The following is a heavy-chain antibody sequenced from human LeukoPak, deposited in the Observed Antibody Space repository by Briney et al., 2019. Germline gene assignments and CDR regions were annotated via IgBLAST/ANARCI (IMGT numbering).Heavy chain of an antibody. CDR3: ARDQYYAAVTDY. J-gene: IGHJ4*02. V-gene: IGHV1-18*01. Sequence: GASVKVSCKASGYSFVGYGITWVRQAPGQGLEWMGWFNPENGNTNYAQKVQGRVTMTADTSTSTSYMELSSLRSEDTAVYYCARDQYYAAVTDYWGQGTLVPSPQ. CDR1: GYSFVGYG. D-gene: IGHD3-3*01. CDR2: FNPENGNT.